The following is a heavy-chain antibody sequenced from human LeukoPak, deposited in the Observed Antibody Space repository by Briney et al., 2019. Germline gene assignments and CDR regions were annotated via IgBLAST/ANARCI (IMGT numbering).Heavy chain of an antibody. CDR3: AREMQWELLFDY. CDR2: ISSSGSTI. D-gene: IGHD1-26*01. V-gene: IGHV3-11*04. J-gene: IGHJ4*02. CDR1: GFTFSDYY. Sequence: GGSLRLSCAASGFTFSDYYMSWIRQAPGKGREWVSYISSSGSTIYYADSVKGRFTIYRDNAKNSLYLQTNSLRAEDTAVYYCAREMQWELLFDYWGQGTLVTVSS.